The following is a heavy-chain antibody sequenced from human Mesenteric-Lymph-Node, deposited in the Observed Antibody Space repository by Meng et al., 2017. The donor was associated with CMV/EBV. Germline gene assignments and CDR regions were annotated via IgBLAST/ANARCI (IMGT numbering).Heavy chain of an antibody. CDR1: GFTFSSYG. CDR2: IWYDGSNK. J-gene: IGHJ4*02. V-gene: IGHV3-33*06. D-gene: IGHD6-19*01. CDR3: VKDRSRQWLGEYYFDS. Sequence: GGSLRLSCAASGFTFSSYGMHWVRQAPGKGLEWVTVIWYDGSNKYYVDSVKGRFTISRDNSKNTLYLQMNSLRVEDTAVYYCVKDRSRQWLGEYYFDSWGQGTLVTVSS.